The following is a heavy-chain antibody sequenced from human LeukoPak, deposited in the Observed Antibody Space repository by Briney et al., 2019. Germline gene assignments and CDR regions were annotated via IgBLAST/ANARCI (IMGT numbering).Heavy chain of an antibody. D-gene: IGHD3-3*01. CDR3: ARDQAYYDFWSGYSYYYYGMDV. Sequence: PGGSPRLSCAASGFTFSSYAMHWVRQAPGKGLEWVAVISYDGSDKYYADSVKGRFTISRDNSKNTLYLQMNSLRAEDTAVYYCARDQAYYDFWSGYSYYYYGMDVWGQGTTVTVSS. V-gene: IGHV3-30-3*01. J-gene: IGHJ6*02. CDR2: ISYDGSDK. CDR1: GFTFSSYA.